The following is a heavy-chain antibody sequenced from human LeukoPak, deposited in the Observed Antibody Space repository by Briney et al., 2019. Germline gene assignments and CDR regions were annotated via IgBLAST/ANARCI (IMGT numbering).Heavy chain of an antibody. D-gene: IGHD2-2*01. V-gene: IGHV3-30*04. CDR2: ISSDGSDT. CDR3: ARGRSLDYCSSTTCYAHSGV. J-gene: IGHJ6*02. Sequence: GGSLRLSCAASGFTFSTYAMHWVRQAPGKGLEWVALISSDGSDTYYADSVKGRFTVSRDNSKNTRFLQMNGLRAEDTAVFYCARGRSLDYCSSTTCYAHSGVWGQGTPVTVSS. CDR1: GFTFSTYA.